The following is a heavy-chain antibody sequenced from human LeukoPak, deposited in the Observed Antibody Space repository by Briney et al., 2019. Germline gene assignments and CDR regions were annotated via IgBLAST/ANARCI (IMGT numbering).Heavy chain of an antibody. V-gene: IGHV3-7*01. D-gene: IGHD6-25*01. Sequence: GGSLRLSCAPSRLTFSSYWMSWVRQAPGKGLEWVANIKQDGSEKYYVDSVKGRFTISRDNAKNSLYLQMNSLRAEDTAVYYCARNLASGAFDIWGQGTMVTVSS. CDR1: RLTFSSYW. CDR3: ARNLASGAFDI. J-gene: IGHJ3*02. CDR2: IKQDGSEK.